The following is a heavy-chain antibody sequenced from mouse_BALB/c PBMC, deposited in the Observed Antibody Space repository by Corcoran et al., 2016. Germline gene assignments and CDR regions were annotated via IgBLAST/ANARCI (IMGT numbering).Heavy chain of an antibody. V-gene: IGHV9-3-1*01. Sequence: QIQLVQSGPELKKPGETVKISCKASGYTSPNNGRNWVKQAPGKGLKWMGWINTYTGEPTYADDFKGRFAFSLETSASTANLQINNLKNEDTATYFCAREPYAMDYWGQGTSVTVSS. CDR1: GYTSPNNG. J-gene: IGHJ4*01. CDR3: AREPYAMDY. CDR2: INTYTGEP.